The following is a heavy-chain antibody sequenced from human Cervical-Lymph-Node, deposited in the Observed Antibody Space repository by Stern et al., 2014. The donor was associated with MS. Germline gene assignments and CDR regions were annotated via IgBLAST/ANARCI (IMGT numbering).Heavy chain of an antibody. Sequence: VHLVESGPGLVKPSGTLSLTCDVSGGSISGTNWWSWVRQPPGKGLEWIGEIFHSGSTNYNPSLKSRVTMSVDRSKNQFSLRLTSVTAADTAVYYCTSNGWYCLDNWGQGTLVTVSS. V-gene: IGHV4-4*02. D-gene: IGHD6-19*01. CDR3: TSNGWYCLDN. J-gene: IGHJ4*02. CDR2: IFHSGST. CDR1: GGSISGTNW.